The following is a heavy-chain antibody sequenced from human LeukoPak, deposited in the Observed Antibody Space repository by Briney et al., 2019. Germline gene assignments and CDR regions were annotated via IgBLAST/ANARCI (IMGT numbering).Heavy chain of an antibody. J-gene: IGHJ4*02. CDR3: AKVDYWSPENYLDS. V-gene: IGHV3-23*01. D-gene: IGHD1-1*01. CDR2: ITDGADT. Sequence: GGSLRLSCAASGFPFGSYAMTWVRQAPGKGLESVSVITDGADTYYADSVEGRFTISRDNSQNTVHLQMDNLRADDTAVYYCAKVDYWSPENYLDSWGQGTLVTVSS. CDR1: GFPFGSYA.